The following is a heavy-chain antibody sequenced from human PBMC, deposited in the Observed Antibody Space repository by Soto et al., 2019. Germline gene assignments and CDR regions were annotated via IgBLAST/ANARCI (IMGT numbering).Heavy chain of an antibody. Sequence: EVQLVESGGGLVQPGGSLRLSCAASGFTFSSYWMSWVRQAPGKGLEWVSNIKKDGSEKYYVDSVKGRFTISRDNAKNSLSLQMHSLRAEDTAVYYCASLWFGEFLDYWGQGTLVTVSS. J-gene: IGHJ4*02. D-gene: IGHD3-10*01. CDR2: IKKDGSEK. V-gene: IGHV3-7*01. CDR3: ASLWFGEFLDY. CDR1: GFTFSSYW.